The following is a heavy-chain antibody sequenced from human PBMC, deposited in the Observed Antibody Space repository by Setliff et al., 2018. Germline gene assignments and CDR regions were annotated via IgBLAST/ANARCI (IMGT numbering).Heavy chain of an antibody. CDR3: ARGGGSVLPNYYYFNYMDV. V-gene: IGHV4-34*01. D-gene: IGHD2-15*01. J-gene: IGHJ6*03. CDR2: INDRGST. CDR1: GGSFSVYF. Sequence: SATLSLTCAVYGGSFSVYFWSWIRQSPGRGLAWIGEINDRGSTHYNPSLKSRVTISVDTSKNQFSLQLTSVTAADTAIYYCARGGGSVLPNYYYFNYMDVWGKGTTVTVSS.